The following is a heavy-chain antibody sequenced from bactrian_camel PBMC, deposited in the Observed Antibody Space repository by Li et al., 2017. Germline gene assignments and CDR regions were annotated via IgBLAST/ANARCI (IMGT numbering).Heavy chain of an antibody. CDR2: IDSDGRT. V-gene: IGHV3S1*01. D-gene: IGHD6*01. CDR3: ATGPRSCISWYVPRDFAY. J-gene: IGHJ6*01. Sequence: HVQLVESGGGSVQAGGSLRLSCAVSGYLYNTYCMAWFRQGTGNARGGVAAIDSDGRTTYVDSVKGRFTISQDNAKNTLYLQMNSLKPEDTAMYYCATGPRSCISWYVPRDFAYWGQGTQVTVS. CDR1: GYLYNTYC.